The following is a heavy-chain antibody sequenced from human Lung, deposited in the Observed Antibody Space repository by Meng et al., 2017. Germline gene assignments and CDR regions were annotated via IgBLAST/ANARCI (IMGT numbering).Heavy chain of an antibody. CDR3: ARGPTTMAHDFDY. CDR2: INHSGST. D-gene: IGHD4-11*01. CDR1: GGSISDYY. V-gene: IGHV4-34*01. J-gene: IGHJ4*02. Sequence: QVQLQEWGAGLFKRSETLSLTCVVSGGSISDYYWSWIRQPPGKGLEWIGEINHSGSTNYNPSLESRATISVDTSQNNLSLKLSSVTAADSAVYYCARGPTTMAHDFDYWGQGTLVTVSS.